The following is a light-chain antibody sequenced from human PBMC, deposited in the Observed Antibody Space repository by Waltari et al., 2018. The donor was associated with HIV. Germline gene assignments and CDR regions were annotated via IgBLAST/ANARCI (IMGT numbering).Light chain of an antibody. V-gene: IGKV3-11*01. CDR1: QSVSSS. Sequence: EIVLTQSPATLSLSPGERATLSCRASQSVSSSLAWYQQKPGQAPRLLIYDASNRATGIPARCSGSGSGTEVTLTISSLEPEDFAVYYCQQRSNWLTFGGGTKEEIK. J-gene: IGKJ4*01. CDR2: DAS. CDR3: QQRSNWLT.